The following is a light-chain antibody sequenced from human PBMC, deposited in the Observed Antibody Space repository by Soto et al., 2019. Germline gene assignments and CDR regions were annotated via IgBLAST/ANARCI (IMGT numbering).Light chain of an antibody. Sequence: IQLTHSPSSVSPYVGDSVTITCRASQGISNWLAWYQQKPGRAPKLLIYAASGLQSGVPSRFSGSGSGTDFTFTINSLQPEDIGTYYCQHYNSFPITFGQGTRLEI. J-gene: IGKJ5*01. CDR2: AAS. CDR3: QHYNSFPIT. V-gene: IGKV1-12*01. CDR1: QGISNW.